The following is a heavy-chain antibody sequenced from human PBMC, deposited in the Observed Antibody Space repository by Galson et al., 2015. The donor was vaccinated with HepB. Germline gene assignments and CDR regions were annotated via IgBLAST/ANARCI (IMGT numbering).Heavy chain of an antibody. Sequence: SLRLSCAAAGFTFSGYWMPWVRQAPGKGLEWVANIKEDESEKYYVDSVKGRFTISRGNAKNSLYLQLNSLRAEDTAVYFCARFAGGGYSTSWYRSGFDYWGQGTLVIVSS. CDR1: GFTFSGYW. D-gene: IGHD6-13*01. V-gene: IGHV3-7*05. J-gene: IGHJ4*02. CDR2: IKEDESEK. CDR3: ARFAGGGYSTSWYRSGFDY.